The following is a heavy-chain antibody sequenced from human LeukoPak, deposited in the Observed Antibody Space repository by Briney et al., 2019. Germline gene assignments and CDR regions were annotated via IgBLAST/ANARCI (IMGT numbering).Heavy chain of an antibody. V-gene: IGHV4-34*01. D-gene: IGHD3-10*01. J-gene: IGHJ4*02. CDR1: GGSFSGYY. CDR2: INHSGST. CDR3: ARVSGGYGSGSYYNWRPVEY. Sequence: PSETLSLTCAVYGGSFSGYYWSWIRQPPGKGLEWIGEINHSGSTNYNPSLKSRVTISVDTSKNQFSLKLSPVTAADTAVYYCARVSGGYGSGSYYNWRPVEYWGQGTLVTVSS.